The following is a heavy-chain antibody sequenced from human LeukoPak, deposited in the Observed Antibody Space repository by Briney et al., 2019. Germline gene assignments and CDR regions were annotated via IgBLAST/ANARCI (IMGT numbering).Heavy chain of an antibody. CDR1: GFTFSSYA. CDR2: ISGSGGIT. D-gene: IGHD4-17*01. V-gene: IGHV3-23*01. CDR3: AKDRATVTNYFDY. J-gene: IGHJ4*02. Sequence: GGSLRLSCAASGFTFSSYAMSWVRQAPGKRLEWVSAISGSGGITSYADSVKGRFTISRDNSKNTLYLQMNSLRAEDTAVYYCAKDRATVTNYFDYWGQGTLVTVCS.